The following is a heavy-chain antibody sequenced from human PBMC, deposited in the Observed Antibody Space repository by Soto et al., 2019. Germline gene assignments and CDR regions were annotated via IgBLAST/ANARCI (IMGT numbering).Heavy chain of an antibody. Sequence: GGSLRLSCAASGFPFSIYAMSLVRQAPGKGLEWVSSISVSGGSTYYADSVKGRFTISRDNSKNTLYLQMNSLRAEDTAVYYCAKTPPYYDFWRGYLDVWGQGTTITVS. CDR2: ISVSGGST. V-gene: IGHV3-23*01. D-gene: IGHD3-3*01. CDR3: AKTPPYYDFWRGYLDV. J-gene: IGHJ6*02. CDR1: GFPFSIYA.